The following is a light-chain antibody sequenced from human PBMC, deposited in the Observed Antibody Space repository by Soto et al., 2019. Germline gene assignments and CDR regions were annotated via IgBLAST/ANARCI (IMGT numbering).Light chain of an antibody. Sequence: QAVVTQPAAVSGSPGQSITISCTGTSSDIGAFTFVSWYQQHPGKVPKLMIFDVNRRPSGVSDRFSGSKSGNTASLTISGLRAEDEGDYYCSSYTSSSTHVLGRGTKLTGL. CDR2: DVN. V-gene: IGLV2-14*03. CDR3: SSYTSSSTHV. CDR1: SSDIGAFTF. J-gene: IGLJ1*01.